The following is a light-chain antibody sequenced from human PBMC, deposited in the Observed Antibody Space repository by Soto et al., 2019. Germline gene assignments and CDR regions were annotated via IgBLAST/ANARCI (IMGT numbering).Light chain of an antibody. CDR2: AAS. Sequence: DIQMTQSPSSLSASVGDRVTITCRASQGISNFLAWYQQRPGKVPKLLIYAASTLQSGVPSRFSGSGSGTDFTLTISSLQPEDIATYYCQKYDSDRPGTFGQGTKVEIK. J-gene: IGKJ1*01. V-gene: IGKV1-27*01. CDR1: QGISNF. CDR3: QKYDSDRPGT.